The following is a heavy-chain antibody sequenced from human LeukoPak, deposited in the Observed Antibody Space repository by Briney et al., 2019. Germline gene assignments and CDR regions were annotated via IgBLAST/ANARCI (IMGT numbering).Heavy chain of an antibody. J-gene: IGHJ4*02. CDR3: ASRAVAGRENY. Sequence: GSLRLSCAASGFTFSSYNMNWVRQAPGKGLEWIGEINHSGSTNYNPSLKSRVTISVDTSKNQFSLKLSSVTAADTAVYYCASRAVAGRENYWGQGALVTVSS. V-gene: IGHV4-34*01. D-gene: IGHD6-19*01. CDR1: GFTFSSYN. CDR2: INHSGST.